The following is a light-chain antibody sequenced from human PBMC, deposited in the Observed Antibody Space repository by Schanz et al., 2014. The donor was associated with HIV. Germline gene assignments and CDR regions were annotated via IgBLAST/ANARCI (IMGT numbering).Light chain of an antibody. CDR3: QQHSRDSWT. CDR1: QTIYSW. Sequence: DIQMTQSPSTLSASVGDRVTITCRASQTIYSWLAWYQQKPGKAPKLLIYKTSTLQSGVPSRFSGSGSGTEFTLTISSLQPDDFATYYCQQHSRDSWTFGQGTKVEIK. CDR2: KTS. J-gene: IGKJ1*01. V-gene: IGKV1-5*03.